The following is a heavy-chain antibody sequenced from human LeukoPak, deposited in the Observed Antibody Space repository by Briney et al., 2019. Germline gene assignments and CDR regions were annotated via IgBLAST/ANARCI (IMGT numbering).Heavy chain of an antibody. D-gene: IGHD1-26*01. CDR3: ARHGGWEVDY. Sequence: SETLSLTCSVSGDSISSGGYYWSWIRQPPGKGLEWIGYIYYSGSTNYNPSLKSRVTISVDTSKNQFSLKLSSVTAADTAVYYCARHGGWEVDYWGQGTLVTVSS. V-gene: IGHV4-61*08. CDR1: GDSISSGGYY. CDR2: IYYSGST. J-gene: IGHJ4*02.